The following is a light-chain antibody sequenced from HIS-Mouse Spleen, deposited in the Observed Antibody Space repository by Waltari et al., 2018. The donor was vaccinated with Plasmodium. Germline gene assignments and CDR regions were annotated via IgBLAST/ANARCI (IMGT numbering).Light chain of an antibody. CDR1: ALPNQS. Sequence: SYELTQPPSVSVSPGQTARITCSGDALPNQSAYWYQQKSGQAPVLVIYEDSKRPSGIPERFSGSSSGTMATLTISGAQVEDEADYYCYSTDSSGNHRVFGGGTKLTVL. J-gene: IGLJ3*02. CDR2: EDS. V-gene: IGLV3-10*01. CDR3: YSTDSSGNHRV.